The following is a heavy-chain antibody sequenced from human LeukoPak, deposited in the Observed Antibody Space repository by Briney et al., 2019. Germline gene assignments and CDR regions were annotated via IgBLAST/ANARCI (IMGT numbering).Heavy chain of an antibody. Sequence: GGSLRLSCAASGFTFSRNAMNRVRQAPGKGLEWVAAISGNGLGTYYADSVKGRFNISRDNSRNTLYLQMNSLRIEDTAFYYCAKDANYLRSSGYLIPIDFWGQGTLVTVSS. CDR1: GFTFSRNA. V-gene: IGHV3-23*01. CDR2: ISGNGLGT. J-gene: IGHJ4*02. D-gene: IGHD3-22*01. CDR3: AKDANYLRSSGYLIPIDF.